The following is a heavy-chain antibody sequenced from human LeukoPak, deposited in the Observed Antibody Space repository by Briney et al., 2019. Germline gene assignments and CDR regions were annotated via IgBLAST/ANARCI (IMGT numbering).Heavy chain of an antibody. CDR2: IYPGDSDT. J-gene: IGHJ4*02. CDR3: ARRTYYYDSSGYYYYYFDY. D-gene: IGHD3-22*01. V-gene: IGHV5-51*01. Sequence: GESLKISCKGSGYSFTSYWVGWVRQMPGKGLEWMGIIYPGDSDTRYSPSFQGQVTISADKSISTAYLQWSSLEASDTAMYYCARRTYYYDSSGYYYYYFDYWGQGTLVTVSS. CDR1: GYSFTSYW.